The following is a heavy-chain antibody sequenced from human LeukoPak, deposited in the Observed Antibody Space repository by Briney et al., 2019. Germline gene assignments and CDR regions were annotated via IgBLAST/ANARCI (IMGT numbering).Heavy chain of an antibody. CDR2: ISGSNGNT. V-gene: IGHV1-18*01. CDR3: ARYPLSYSSNWHYYFDY. CDR1: GYTFTSYG. J-gene: IGHJ4*02. D-gene: IGHD6-13*01. Sequence: ASVKVSCKASGYTFTSYGVSWVRQAPVQGLEWMGWISGSNGNTNNAQKVQGRVTMTTDTSTSTAYMELRSLRSDDTAVYYCARYPLSYSSNWHYYFDYWGQGTLLTVSS.